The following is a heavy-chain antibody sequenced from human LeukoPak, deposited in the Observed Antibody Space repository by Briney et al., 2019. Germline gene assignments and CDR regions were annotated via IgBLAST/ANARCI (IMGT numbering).Heavy chain of an antibody. J-gene: IGHJ3*02. D-gene: IGHD6-13*01. CDR2: ISGSGGST. Sequence: GGSLRLSCAASGFTFSSYAMSWVRQAPGKGLEWVSAISGSGGSTYYADSVKGRFTISRDNSKNTLYLQMNSLRAEDTAVYYCAKVNLGSSWYLGAFDIWGQGTMVTVS. CDR3: AKVNLGSSWYLGAFDI. CDR1: GFTFSSYA. V-gene: IGHV3-23*01.